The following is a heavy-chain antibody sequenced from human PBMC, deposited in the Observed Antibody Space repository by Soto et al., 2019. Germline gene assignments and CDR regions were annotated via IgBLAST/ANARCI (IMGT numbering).Heavy chain of an antibody. V-gene: IGHV4-30-4*01. Sequence: PSETLSLTCTVSGGSISSGDYYWSWIRQPPGKGLEWIGYIYYSGSTYYKPSLKNRVTISVDTSKKQLSLKLSSVTAADTAVYYCARELYYYDSSGYYRGGPVNRWFDPWGQGTLVTVSS. CDR1: GGSISSGDYY. CDR3: ARELYYYDSSGYYRGGPVNRWFDP. CDR2: IYYSGST. D-gene: IGHD3-22*01. J-gene: IGHJ5*02.